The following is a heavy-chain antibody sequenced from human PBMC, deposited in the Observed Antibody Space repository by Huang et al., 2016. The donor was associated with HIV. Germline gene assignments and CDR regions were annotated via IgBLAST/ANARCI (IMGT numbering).Heavy chain of an antibody. Sequence: QLQLQESGPGLVKPSETLSLTCTVSGGSISTRGYYWGWILQPPGKGLEWIGSIYYSGSTTYNPALKSRVTISVDTSKSQFSLKLSSVTAADTAVYYCARQDTSGWYADPYYFDYWGQGTLVTVSS. CDR3: ARQDTSGWYADPYYFDY. D-gene: IGHD6-19*01. CDR2: IYYSGST. J-gene: IGHJ4*02. V-gene: IGHV4-39*01. CDR1: GGSISTRGYY.